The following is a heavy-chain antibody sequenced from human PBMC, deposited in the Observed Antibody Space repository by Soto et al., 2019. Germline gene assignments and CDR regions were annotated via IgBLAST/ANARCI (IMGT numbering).Heavy chain of an antibody. J-gene: IGHJ4*02. V-gene: IGHV1-3*01. CDR3: ARSIVVVTAADY. D-gene: IGHD2-21*02. CDR2: INAGNGNT. Sequence: ASVKVSCKASGGTFSSYAISWVRQAPGQRLEWMGWINAGNGNTKYSQKFQGRVTITRDTSASTAYMELSSLRSEDTAVYYCARSIVVVTAADYWGQGTLVTVSS. CDR1: GGTFSSYA.